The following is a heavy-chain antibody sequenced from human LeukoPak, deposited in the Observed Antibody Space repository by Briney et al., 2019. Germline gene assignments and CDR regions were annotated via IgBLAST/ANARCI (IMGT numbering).Heavy chain of an antibody. CDR2: IYRVGTT. V-gene: IGHV3-53*05. Sequence: GGSLSLSYAVSAFSVYNNYIAWVCQAPGKGLDFVSLIYRVGTTSYADSVEGRFTICRDNYKNTLYLQKSSLRVEDPAVYDCANSLTFGFWGQGTLVTVSS. CDR1: AFSVYNNY. CDR3: ANSLTFGF. J-gene: IGHJ4*02. D-gene: IGHD3-16*01.